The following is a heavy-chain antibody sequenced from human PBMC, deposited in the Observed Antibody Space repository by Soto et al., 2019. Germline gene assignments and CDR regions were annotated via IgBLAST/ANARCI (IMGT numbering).Heavy chain of an antibody. CDR1: GYPSTTYG. CDR2: ISGYNGDT. D-gene: IGHD2-8*01. CDR3: AKNGQPPYYYYGLDV. Sequence: ASVKVSCKASGYPSTTYGISWVRQAPGQGLEWMGWISGYNGDTNYAQKFQGRVTMTIDTSTGTAYMEVRSLTSDDTAVYYCAKNGQPPYYYYGLDVWGQGT. J-gene: IGHJ6*02. V-gene: IGHV1-18*01.